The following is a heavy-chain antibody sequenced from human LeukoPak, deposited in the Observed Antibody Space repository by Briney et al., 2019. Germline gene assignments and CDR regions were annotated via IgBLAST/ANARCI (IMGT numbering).Heavy chain of an antibody. CDR1: GFNFRVYW. V-gene: IGHV3-7*01. Sequence: GGSLRLSCSASGFNFRVYWMTWVRQAPGKGLEWVANIKKDGSEKYYVDSVKGRFTISRDNAKTSLYLQMISLRAEDTAVYYCARHLSGVTGYTYGRGIDYWGQGTLVTVSS. D-gene: IGHD5-18*01. CDR2: IKKDGSEK. J-gene: IGHJ4*02. CDR3: ARHLSGVTGYTYGRGIDY.